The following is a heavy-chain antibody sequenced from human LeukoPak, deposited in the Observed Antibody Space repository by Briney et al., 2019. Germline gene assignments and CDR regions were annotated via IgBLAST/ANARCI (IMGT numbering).Heavy chain of an antibody. J-gene: IGHJ4*02. V-gene: IGHV1-2*02. CDR2: INPNSGGT. D-gene: IGHD5-12*01. CDR3: AREKYSGYDFYFDY. CDR1: GYTFTSYG. Sequence: ASVKVSCKASGYTFTSYGISWVRQAPGQGLEWMGWINPNSGGTNYAQKFQGRVTMTRDTSISTAYMELSRLRSDDTAVYYCAREKYSGYDFYFDYWGQGTLVTVSS.